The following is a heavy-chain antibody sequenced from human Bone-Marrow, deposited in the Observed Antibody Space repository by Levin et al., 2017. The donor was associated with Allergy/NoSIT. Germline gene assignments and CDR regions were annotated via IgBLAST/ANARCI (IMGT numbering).Heavy chain of an antibody. Sequence: GESLKISCAASGFTFSSYGMHWVRQAPGKGLEWVAVIWYDGSNKDYADSVKGRFTISRDNSKNTLYLQMNSLRAEDTAVYYCARDMKVRGTTTSSWFDPWGQGTLVTVSS. D-gene: IGHD3-10*01. CDR2: IWYDGSNK. V-gene: IGHV3-33*01. CDR3: ARDMKVRGTTTSSWFDP. CDR1: GFTFSSYG. J-gene: IGHJ5*02.